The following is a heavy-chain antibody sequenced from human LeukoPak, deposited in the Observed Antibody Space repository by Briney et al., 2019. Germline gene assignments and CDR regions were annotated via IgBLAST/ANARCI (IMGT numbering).Heavy chain of an antibody. CDR3: ARIGYSTSWANFDY. D-gene: IGHD6-13*01. V-gene: IGHV3-30*04. CDR2: IRTDGGEK. J-gene: IGHJ4*02. Sequence: GGSLRLSCTASGFTFGDYAMSWVRQAPGKELEWVASIRTDGGEKYHADSVQGRFSISRDNSKNTLYLQMDSLRAEDTALYYCARIGYSTSWANFDYWGQGTLVTVSS. CDR1: GFTFGDYA.